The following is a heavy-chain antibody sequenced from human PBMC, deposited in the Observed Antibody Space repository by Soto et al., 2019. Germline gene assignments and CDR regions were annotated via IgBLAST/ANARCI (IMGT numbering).Heavy chain of an antibody. J-gene: IGHJ4*02. D-gene: IGHD3-16*02. CDR3: ARENPDDYIWGSYRNFDY. Sequence: GGSLRLSFVASEFTFSNYAMNWVRHAPGKGLEWVSYISSSSSNIYYADSMKGRFTISRDNAKNSLYLQMNSLRAEDTAVYYCARENPDDYIWGSYRNFDYWGQGTLVTVSS. CDR2: ISSSSSNI. V-gene: IGHV3-48*01. CDR1: EFTFSNYA.